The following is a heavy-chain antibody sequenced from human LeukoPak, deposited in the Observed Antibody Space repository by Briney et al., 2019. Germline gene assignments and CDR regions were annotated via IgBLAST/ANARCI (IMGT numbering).Heavy chain of an antibody. J-gene: IGHJ6*02. CDR3: ARDGLVIGSSWEGYYGMDV. CDR2: IKQDGSEK. CDR1: GFTFSSYW. D-gene: IGHD3/OR15-3a*01. V-gene: IGHV3-7*03. Sequence: GGSLRLSCAASGFTFSSYWMSWVRQAPGKGLEWVANIKQDGSEKYYVDSVKGRFTISRDNAKNSLYLQMNSLRAEDTAVYYCARDGLVIGSSWEGYYGMDVWGQGTTVTVSS.